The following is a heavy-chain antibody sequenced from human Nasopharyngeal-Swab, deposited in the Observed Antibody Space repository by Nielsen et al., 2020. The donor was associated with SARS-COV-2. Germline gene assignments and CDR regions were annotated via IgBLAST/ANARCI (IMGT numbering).Heavy chain of an antibody. J-gene: IGHJ4*02. V-gene: IGHV1-46*01. D-gene: IGHD3-3*01. CDR2: INPSGGST. Sequence: ASVTVSCKASGYTFTSYYMHWVRQAPGQGLEWMGIINPSGGSTSYAQKFQGRVTMTRGTSTSTVYMELGSLRSEDTAVYYCAREKLRFLPPLFYWGQGTLVTVSS. CDR3: AREKLRFLPPLFY. CDR1: GYTFTSYY.